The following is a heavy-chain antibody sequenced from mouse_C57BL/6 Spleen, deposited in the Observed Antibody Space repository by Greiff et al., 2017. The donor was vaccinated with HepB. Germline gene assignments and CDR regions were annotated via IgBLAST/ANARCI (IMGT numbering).Heavy chain of an antibody. CDR3: ARPLLRGYFDV. Sequence: EVQLVESGGGLVQPGGSLKLSCAASGFTFSDYYMYWVRQTPEKRLEWVAYISNGGGSTYYPDTVKGRFTISRDNAKNTLYLQMSRLKSEDTAMYYCARPLLRGYFDVWGTGTTVTVSS. V-gene: IGHV5-12*01. CDR1: GFTFSDYY. J-gene: IGHJ1*03. D-gene: IGHD1-1*01. CDR2: ISNGGGST.